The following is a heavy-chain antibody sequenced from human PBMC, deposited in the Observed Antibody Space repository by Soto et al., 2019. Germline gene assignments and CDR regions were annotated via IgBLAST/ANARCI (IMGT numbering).Heavy chain of an antibody. CDR3: ARGHGSGWYDGEY. J-gene: IGHJ4*02. V-gene: IGHV3-23*01. CDR2: ISGRGGDT. Sequence: CVRKAPRKGLEWVSTISGRGGDTAYADSVKGRFTISRDNSKNTRYLQMNSLRAEYTTRYYCARGHGSGWYDGEYLVQRPLV. D-gene: IGHD6-19*01.